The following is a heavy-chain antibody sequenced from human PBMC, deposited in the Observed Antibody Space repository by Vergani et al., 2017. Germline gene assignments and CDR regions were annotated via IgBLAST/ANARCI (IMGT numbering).Heavy chain of an antibody. D-gene: IGHD1-26*01. CDR1: GGSISSGSYY. V-gene: IGHV4-39*01. Sequence: QVQLQESGPGLVKPSQTLSLTCTVSGGSISSGSYYWSWIRQPAGKGLEWIGSIYYSGSTYYNPSLKSRVTISVDTSKNQFSLKLSSVTAADTAVYYCARQGGGSYYDFDYWGQGTLVTVSS. CDR2: IYYSGST. J-gene: IGHJ4*02. CDR3: ARQGGGSYYDFDY.